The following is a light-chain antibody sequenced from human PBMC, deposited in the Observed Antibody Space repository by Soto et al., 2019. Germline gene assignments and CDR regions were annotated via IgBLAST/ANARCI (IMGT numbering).Light chain of an antibody. J-gene: IGKJ4*01. CDR1: QSISRY. Sequence: DIQMTQSPSSLSASVGDRVTITCRASQSISRYLNWYQQKPGKAPTLLIYAATSLQSGVPSRLSGSGSGTDFTLTISSLQPEDFATYYCQQSYSTLTFGGGTKV. V-gene: IGKV1-39*01. CDR2: AAT. CDR3: QQSYSTLT.